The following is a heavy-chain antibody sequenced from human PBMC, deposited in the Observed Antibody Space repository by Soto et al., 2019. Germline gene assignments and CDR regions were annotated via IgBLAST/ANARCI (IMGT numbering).Heavy chain of an antibody. CDR2: INGGNGDT. CDR3: AREGYSYEGMDV. Sequence: GASVKVSCKASGYTFSSHATHWVRQAPGQRLEWMGWINGGNGDTKYSQKFQDRVTITRDTSASTAYMELSRLRSEDTAVYYCAREGYSYEGMDVWGQGTTVTVSS. D-gene: IGHD5-18*01. V-gene: IGHV1-3*01. J-gene: IGHJ6*02. CDR1: GYTFSSHA.